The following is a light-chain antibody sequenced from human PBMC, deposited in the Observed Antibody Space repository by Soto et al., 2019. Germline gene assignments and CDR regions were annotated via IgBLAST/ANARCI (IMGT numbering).Light chain of an antibody. J-gene: IGLJ1*01. Sequence: QSALTQPASVSGSPGQSITISCTGTSSDTAGYNYVSWYQQHPGKAPKLMIYEVSNRPSGVSNRFSGSQSGNTASLPISGLQAEDEANYYCSSYTTSNTPLYVFGTGTKVTVL. V-gene: IGLV2-14*01. CDR2: EVS. CDR1: SSDTAGYNY. CDR3: SSYTTSNTPLYV.